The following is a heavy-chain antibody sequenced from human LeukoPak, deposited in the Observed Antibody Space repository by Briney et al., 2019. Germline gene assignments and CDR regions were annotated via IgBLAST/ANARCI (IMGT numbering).Heavy chain of an antibody. CDR2: INSDGSST. Sequence: GGSLRLSCAASGFTFSSYWMHWVRQAPGKGLVWVSRINSDGSSTSYADSVKGRLTISRDNAKNTLYLQMNSLRAEDTAVYYCARVVSATYYYGSGSYYILDYGMDVWGQGTTVTVSS. J-gene: IGHJ6*02. CDR1: GFTFSSYW. D-gene: IGHD3-10*01. CDR3: ARVVSATYYYGSGSYYILDYGMDV. V-gene: IGHV3-74*01.